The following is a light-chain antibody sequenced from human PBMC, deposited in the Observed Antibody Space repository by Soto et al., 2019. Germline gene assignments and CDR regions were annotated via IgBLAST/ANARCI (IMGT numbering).Light chain of an antibody. CDR3: SSYTITNALV. J-gene: IGLJ1*01. Sequence: QSVLTQPASVSGSPRQSITISCXGTSSDVGGYNFVSWYQYHPGKAPKLLIYEVSNRPSGVSDRFSGSKTGNTASLTISGLQPEDEADYYCSSYTITNALVFGSGTKVTVL. CDR1: SSDVGGYNF. V-gene: IGLV2-14*01. CDR2: EVS.